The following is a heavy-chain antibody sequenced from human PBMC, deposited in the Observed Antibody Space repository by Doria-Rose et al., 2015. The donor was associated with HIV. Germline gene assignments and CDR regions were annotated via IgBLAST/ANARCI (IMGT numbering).Heavy chain of an antibody. Sequence: VQLVQSGGGLVQPGRSLRLSCVGSGFSFESYAMHWVRLAPGKGLVWVAGISWDSGAKGNADSVEGRFTISRDNAKKSVYLEMRSLSPEDTAFYYCAKAPIIGPKYYFYMDVWGKGTSVTVSS. CDR3: AKAPIIGPKYYFYMDV. V-gene: IGHV3-9*01. D-gene: IGHD3-3*01. CDR2: ISWDSGAK. CDR1: GFSFESYA. J-gene: IGHJ6*03.